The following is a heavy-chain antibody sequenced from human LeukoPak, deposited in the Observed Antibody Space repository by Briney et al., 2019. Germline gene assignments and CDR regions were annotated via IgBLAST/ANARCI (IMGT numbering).Heavy chain of an antibody. CDR3: ARDRTMIAVVIPVDAFDI. CDR2: ISAYNGNT. V-gene: IGHV1-18*01. D-gene: IGHD3-22*01. Sequence: ASVKVSCKASGGTFSSYAISWVRQAPGQGLEWMGWISAYNGNTNYAQKLQGRVTMTTDTSTSTAYMELRSLRSDDTAVYYCARDRTMIAVVIPVDAFDIWGQGTMVTVSS. CDR1: GGTFSSYA. J-gene: IGHJ3*02.